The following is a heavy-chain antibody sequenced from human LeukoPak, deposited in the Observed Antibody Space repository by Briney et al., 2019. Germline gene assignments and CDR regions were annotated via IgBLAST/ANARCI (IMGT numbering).Heavy chain of an antibody. D-gene: IGHD3-10*01. CDR3: ARDLKSGSSPPGWFDP. CDR1: GFTFSSYS. J-gene: IGHJ5*02. Sequence: PGGSLRLSCAASGFTFSSYSMNWVRQAPGKGLEWVSSISSSSSYIYYADSVKGRFTISRDNAKNSLYLQMSSLRAEDTAVYYCARDLKSGSSPPGWFDPWGQGTLVTVSS. CDR2: ISSSSSYI. V-gene: IGHV3-21*01.